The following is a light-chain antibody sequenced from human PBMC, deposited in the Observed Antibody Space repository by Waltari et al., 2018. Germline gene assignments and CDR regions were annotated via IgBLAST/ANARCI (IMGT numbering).Light chain of an antibody. Sequence: QSALTPPRPVSGSPGQSVTISCTVTSSDVGGYNYVSWYQQHPGKAPKLMIYDVNTRPSGVPDRFSGSKSGDTASLTISGLQAEDEADYYCCSFAGYYSWVFGGGTKLTVL. V-gene: IGLV2-11*01. CDR2: DVN. J-gene: IGLJ3*02. CDR1: SSDVGGYNY. CDR3: CSFAGYYSWV.